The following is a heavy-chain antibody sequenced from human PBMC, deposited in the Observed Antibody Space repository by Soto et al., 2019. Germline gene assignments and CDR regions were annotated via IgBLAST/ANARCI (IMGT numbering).Heavy chain of an antibody. Sequence: SETLSLTCTVSGGSISSGDYYWSWIRQPPGKGLEWIGYIYYSGSTYYNPSLKSRVTISVDTSKNQFSLKLSSVTAADTAVYYCARDLGSGWYPYYYYGMDVSGQGTTVTVSS. CDR3: ARDLGSGWYPYYYYGMDV. D-gene: IGHD6-19*01. CDR2: IYYSGST. CDR1: GGSISSGDYY. J-gene: IGHJ6*02. V-gene: IGHV4-30-4*01.